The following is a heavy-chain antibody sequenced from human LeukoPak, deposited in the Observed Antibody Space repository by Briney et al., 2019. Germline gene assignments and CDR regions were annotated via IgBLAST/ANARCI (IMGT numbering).Heavy chain of an antibody. J-gene: IGHJ3*02. CDR2: INPKSGGT. V-gene: IGHV1-2*02. Sequence: ASVKVSCKASGYTFTGNYMHWVRQAPGQGLEWMGWINPKSGGTNYAQKFQGRVTMTRDTSISTAYMDMSSLRSDDTAVYYCARVPPTRRFDIWGQGTMVTVSS. CDR3: ARVPPTRRFDI. CDR1: GYTFTGNY.